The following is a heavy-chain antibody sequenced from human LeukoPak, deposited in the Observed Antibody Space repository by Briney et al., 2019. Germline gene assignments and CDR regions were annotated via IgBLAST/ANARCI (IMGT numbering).Heavy chain of an antibody. CDR2: FDPEDGET. D-gene: IGHD3/OR15-3a*01. CDR1: GYTLTELS. J-gene: IGHJ6*03. V-gene: IGHV1-24*01. CDR3: ATGPPSGLVQTGDYYYYYMDV. Sequence: ASVKVSCKVSGYTLTELSMHWVRQAPGKGLEWMGGFDPEDGETIYAQKFQGRVTMTEDTSTDTAYMELSSLRSEDTAVYYCATGPPSGLVQTGDYYYYYMDVWGKGTTVTISS.